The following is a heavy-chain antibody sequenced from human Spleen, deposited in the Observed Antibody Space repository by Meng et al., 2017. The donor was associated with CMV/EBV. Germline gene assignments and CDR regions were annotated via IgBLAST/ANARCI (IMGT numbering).Heavy chain of an antibody. D-gene: IGHD6-13*01. CDR1: GLTVSREA. Sequence: ASGLTVSREARSWVRRATGKGLEWVSAISNNGGRTYDADSVKGRFTISRDNSKKTLYLQMNSLRAEDTALYYCARTATAAGTYYFDYWGQGTLVTVSS. V-gene: IGHV3-23*01. J-gene: IGHJ4*02. CDR3: ARTATAAGTYYFDY. CDR2: ISNNGGRT.